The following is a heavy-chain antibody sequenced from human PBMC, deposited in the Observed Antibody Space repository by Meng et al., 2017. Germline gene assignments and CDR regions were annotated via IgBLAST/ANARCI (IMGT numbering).Heavy chain of an antibody. D-gene: IGHD6-13*01. CDR3: AHCLYSSSCDY. J-gene: IGHJ4*02. CDR1: GSSLSTSGVG. CDR2: IYWDDDK. Sequence: QVRWKASDASLVKPPQTLTLTCTFSGSSLSTSGVGVGWIRQPPGKALEWLALIYWDDDKRYSPSLKSRLTITKDTSKNQVVLTMTNMDPVDTATYYCAHCLYSSSCDYWGQGTLVTVSS. V-gene: IGHV2-5*02.